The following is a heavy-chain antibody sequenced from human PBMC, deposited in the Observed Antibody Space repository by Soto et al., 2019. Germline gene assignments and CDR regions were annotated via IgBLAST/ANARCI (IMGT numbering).Heavy chain of an antibody. CDR3: AKWGAAAGTT. J-gene: IGHJ4*02. CDR1: GCSISSDY. Sequence: QVHLQESGPGLVKPAETLSLTCSVSGCSISSDYLSWIRQPPGRGLEWLGYGFYTVITKYNPSFKSRATISGDTSRNQFSLNLMSVTAADTSVYYCAKWGAAAGTTWGQGIRVNVSS. V-gene: IGHV4-59*01. D-gene: IGHD6-25*01. CDR2: GFYTVIT.